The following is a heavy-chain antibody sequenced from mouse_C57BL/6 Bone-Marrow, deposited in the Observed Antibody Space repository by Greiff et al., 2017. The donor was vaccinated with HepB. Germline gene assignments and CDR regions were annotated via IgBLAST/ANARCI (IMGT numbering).Heavy chain of an antibody. CDR2: IYPGSGST. V-gene: IGHV1-55*01. CDR1: GYTFTSYW. Sequence: QVHVKQPGAELVKPGASVKMSCKASGYTFTSYWITWVKQRPGQGLEWIGDIYPGSGSTNYNEKFKSKATLTVDTSSSTAYMQLSSLTSEDSAVYYCARYPYYYGSSWYFDVWGTGTTVTVSS. J-gene: IGHJ1*03. D-gene: IGHD1-1*01. CDR3: ARYPYYYGSSWYFDV.